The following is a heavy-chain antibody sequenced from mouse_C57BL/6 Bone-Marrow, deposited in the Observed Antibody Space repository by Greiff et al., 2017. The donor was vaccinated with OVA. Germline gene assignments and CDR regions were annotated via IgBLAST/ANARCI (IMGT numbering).Heavy chain of an antibody. V-gene: IGHV1-82*01. CDR3: ARVPMDY. CDR1: GYAFSSSW. J-gene: IGHJ4*01. CDR2: IYPGDGDT. Sequence: VQLQQSGPELVKPGASVKISCKASGYAFSSSWMNWVKQRPGKVLEWIGRIYPGDGDTNYNGKFKGKATLTADKSSSTAYMQLSSLTSEDSAVYFCARVPMDYWGQGTSVTVSS.